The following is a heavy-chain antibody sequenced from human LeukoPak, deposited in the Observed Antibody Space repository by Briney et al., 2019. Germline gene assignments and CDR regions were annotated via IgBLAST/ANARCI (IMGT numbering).Heavy chain of an antibody. CDR1: GFTFSSYG. Sequence: GGSLRLSCAASGFTFSSYGMHWVRQAPGKGLEWVAFIRYDGSNKYYADSVKGRSTISRDNSKNTLYLQMNSLRAEDTAVYYCAKDPGLLWFGEYYFDYWGQGTLVTVSS. V-gene: IGHV3-30*02. CDR3: AKDPGLLWFGEYYFDY. D-gene: IGHD3-10*01. CDR2: IRYDGSNK. J-gene: IGHJ4*02.